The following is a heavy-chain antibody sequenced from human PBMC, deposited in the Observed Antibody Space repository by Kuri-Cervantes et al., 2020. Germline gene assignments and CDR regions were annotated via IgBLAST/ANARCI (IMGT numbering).Heavy chain of an antibody. CDR3: AREGVATGWGMDV. D-gene: IGHD5-12*01. CDR1: GFTFSSYG. Sequence: GESLKISCAASGFTFSSYGMHWVRQAPGKGLEWVAVIWYDGSNKYYADSVKGRFTISRDNSKNTLYPQMNSLRAEDTAVYYCAREGVATGWGMDVWGQGTTVTVSS. CDR2: IWYDGSNK. V-gene: IGHV3-33*08. J-gene: IGHJ6*02.